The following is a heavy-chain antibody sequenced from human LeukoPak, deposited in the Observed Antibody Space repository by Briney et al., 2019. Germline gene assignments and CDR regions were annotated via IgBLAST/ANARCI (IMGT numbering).Heavy chain of an antibody. CDR3: AELGITMIGGV. CDR2: MSSRSSDI. V-gene: IGHV3-21*01. D-gene: IGHD3-10*02. J-gene: IGHJ6*04. CDR1: GFTFNNYA. Sequence: GGSLRLSCVASGFTFNNYAMTWVRQAPGKGLEWVSSMSSRSSDIYYADSVKGRFTISRDNAKNSLYLQMNSLRAEDTAVYYCAELGITMIGGVWGKGTTVTISS.